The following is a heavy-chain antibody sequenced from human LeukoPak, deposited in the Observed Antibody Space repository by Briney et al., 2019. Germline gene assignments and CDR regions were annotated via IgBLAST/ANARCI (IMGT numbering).Heavy chain of an antibody. CDR2: IYYSGST. D-gene: IGHD3-3*01. CDR1: GGSISSSSYY. Sequence: SETLSLTCTVSGGSISSSSYYWGWIRQPPGKGLEWIGSIYYSGSTYYNPSLKSRVTISVDTSKNQFSLKLSSVTAADTAVYYCAREDKEWSRAFDIWGQGTMVTVSS. V-gene: IGHV4-39*07. CDR3: AREDKEWSRAFDI. J-gene: IGHJ3*02.